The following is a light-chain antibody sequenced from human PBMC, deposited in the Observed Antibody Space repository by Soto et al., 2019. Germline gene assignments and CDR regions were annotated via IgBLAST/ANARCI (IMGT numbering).Light chain of an antibody. J-gene: IGLJ7*01. CDR1: SGHSTYA. Sequence: QSVLTQSPSASASLGASVKLTCTLSSGHSTYAIAWHQQQPEKGPRYLMTLNSDGSHSKGDGIPDRFSGSSSGAERYLTISSLQSEDEADYYCQTWGSGTHAVFGGGTQLTVL. CDR2: LNSDGSH. CDR3: QTWGSGTHAV. V-gene: IGLV4-69*01.